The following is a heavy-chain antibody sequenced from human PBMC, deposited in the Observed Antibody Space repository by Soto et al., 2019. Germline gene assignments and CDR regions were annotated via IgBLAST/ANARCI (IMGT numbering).Heavy chain of an antibody. CDR2: IIPILGIA. CDR3: STDLLFWNYSDY. V-gene: IGHV1-69*04. D-gene: IGHD2-8*02. Sequence: QVQLVQSGAEVKKPGSSVKVSCKASGGTFSSYPIRWVRQAPGQGREWMGRIIPILGIANYAQKFQGRVTITAEKSTSTAYMELRRRRSEDKAVYYYSTDLLFWNYSDYWGQGTLVTVSS. J-gene: IGHJ4*02. CDR1: GGTFSSYP.